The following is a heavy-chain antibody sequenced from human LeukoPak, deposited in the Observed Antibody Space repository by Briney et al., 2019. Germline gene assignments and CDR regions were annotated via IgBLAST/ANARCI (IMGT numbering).Heavy chain of an antibody. V-gene: IGHV3-74*01. D-gene: IGHD6-13*01. CDR2: INSDGSST. CDR1: GFTFSSYW. Sequence: GGSLRLSCAASGFTFSSYWMHWVRQAPGKGLVWVSRINSDGSSTSYADSVKGRFTISRDNAKNTLYLQMNSLRAEDTAVYYCARETTAAAGQDYFYGMDVWGQGTPVTVSS. CDR3: ARETTAAAGQDYFYGMDV. J-gene: IGHJ6*02.